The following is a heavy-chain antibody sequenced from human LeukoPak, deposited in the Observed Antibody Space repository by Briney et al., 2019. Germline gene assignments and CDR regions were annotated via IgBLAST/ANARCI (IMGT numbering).Heavy chain of an antibody. D-gene: IGHD3-9*01. CDR3: ARGPPGGYFDWLLNYYYYMDV. V-gene: IGHV1-8*03. Sequence: ASVKVSCKASGYTFTSYDINWVRQATGQGLEWMGWMNPNSGNTGYAQKFQGRVTITRNTSISTAYMELSSLRSEDTAVYYCARGPPGGYFDWLLNYYYYMDVWGKGTTVTISS. J-gene: IGHJ6*03. CDR1: GYTFTSYD. CDR2: MNPNSGNT.